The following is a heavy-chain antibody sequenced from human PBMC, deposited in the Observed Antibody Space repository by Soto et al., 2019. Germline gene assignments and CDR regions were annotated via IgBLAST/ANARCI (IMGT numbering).Heavy chain of an antibody. V-gene: IGHV4-34*01. CDR1: GGSFSGYY. CDR3: ARAKLYYDILTGYSPYYFDY. Sequence: ETLSLTCAVYGGSFSGYYWSWIRQPPGKGLEWIGEINHSGSTNYNPSLKSRVTISVDTSKNQFSLKLSSVTAADTAVYYCARAKLYYDILTGYSPYYFDYWGQGTLVTVSS. CDR2: INHSGST. J-gene: IGHJ4*02. D-gene: IGHD3-9*01.